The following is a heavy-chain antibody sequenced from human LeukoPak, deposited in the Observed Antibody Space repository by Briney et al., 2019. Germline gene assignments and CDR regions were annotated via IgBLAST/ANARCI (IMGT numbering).Heavy chain of an antibody. CDR3: ATDAHSSSWPLLSDYYYYGMDV. D-gene: IGHD6-13*01. J-gene: IGHJ6*02. V-gene: IGHV4-39*01. CDR2: IYYSGST. Sequence: TSETLSLTCTVSGGSISSSSYYWGWIRQPPGKGLEWIGSIYYSGSTYYNPSLKSRVTISVDTSKNQFSLKLSSVTAADAAVYYCATDAHSSSWPLLSDYYYYGMDVWGQGTTVTVSS. CDR1: GGSISSSSYY.